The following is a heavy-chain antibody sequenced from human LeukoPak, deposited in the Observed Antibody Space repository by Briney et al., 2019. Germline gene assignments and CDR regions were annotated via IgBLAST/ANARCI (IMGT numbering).Heavy chain of an antibody. V-gene: IGHV1-18*01. J-gene: IGHJ6*03. CDR1: GGTFSSYA. Sequence: SSVEVSCKASGGTFSSYAISWVRQAPGQGLEWMGWISAYNGNTNYAQKLQGRVTMTTDTSTSTAYMELRSLRSDDTAVYYCARSTDYYDSSGYYYMDVWGKGTTVTVSS. CDR2: ISAYNGNT. CDR3: ARSTDYYDSSGYYYMDV. D-gene: IGHD3-22*01.